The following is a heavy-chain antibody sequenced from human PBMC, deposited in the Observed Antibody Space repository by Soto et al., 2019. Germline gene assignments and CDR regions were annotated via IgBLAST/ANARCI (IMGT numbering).Heavy chain of an antibody. V-gene: IGHV1-46*03. Sequence: QGQLMQSGAEVKKPGASVKLSCRASGYTLTTNYMHWVRQAPGRRPAWVAMINPRSGGNTNYLHKLRGRVTATSDPPTSTVYIQLSSLSSDDTAVYYCARGEVTSSGWSFDLWGQGTLVTGSS. CDR1: GYTLTTNY. D-gene: IGHD6-19*01. CDR3: ARGEVTSSGWSFDL. J-gene: IGHJ4*02. CDR2: INPRSGGNT.